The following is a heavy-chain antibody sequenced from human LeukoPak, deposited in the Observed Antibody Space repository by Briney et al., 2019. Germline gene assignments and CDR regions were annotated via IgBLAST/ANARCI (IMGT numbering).Heavy chain of an antibody. CDR2: IRSKAYGGTT. J-gene: IGHJ4*02. D-gene: IGHD1-26*01. Sequence: PGGSLRLSCTASGFTFCDYAMSWVRQGPGKGLEWVGFIRSKAYGGTTEYAASVTGRFTISRDDSKSIAYLQMNSLKTEDTAVYYCTTHGKVGSTTGFDYWGQGTLVTVSS. V-gene: IGHV3-49*04. CDR1: GFTFCDYA. CDR3: TTHGKVGSTTGFDY.